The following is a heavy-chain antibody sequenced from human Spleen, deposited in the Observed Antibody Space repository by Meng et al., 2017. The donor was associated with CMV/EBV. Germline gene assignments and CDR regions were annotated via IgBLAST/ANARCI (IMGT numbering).Heavy chain of an antibody. V-gene: IGHV4-39*07. CDR1: GGSISSSSYY. J-gene: IGHJ4*02. D-gene: IGHD1-26*01. CDR2: VFYTGDS. Sequence: GSLRLSCTVSGGSISSSSYYWGWIRQPPGKGLEWIGRVFYTGDSYYNPSLKSRVTISVDTSRNQFSLKLSSVTAADTAVYYCARLGVGWGGASLDYWGQGTLVTVSS. CDR3: ARLGVGWGGASLDY.